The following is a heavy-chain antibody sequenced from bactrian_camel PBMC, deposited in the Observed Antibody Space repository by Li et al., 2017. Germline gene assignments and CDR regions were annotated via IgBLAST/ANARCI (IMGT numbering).Heavy chain of an antibody. CDR3: VKDWVWATVPFGN. J-gene: IGHJ6*01. D-gene: IGHD5*01. CDR2: IDTGRANA. V-gene: IGHV3S1*01. CDR1: GYIRARNC. Sequence: VQLVESGGGSVQVGGSLRLSCSASGYIRARNCMLWFRQAPGKGLEWVASIDTGRANAYYDDSVKGRFTISRDDAKNSLKLQLNNLESSDTAMYYCVKDWVWATVPFGNWGQGTQVTVS.